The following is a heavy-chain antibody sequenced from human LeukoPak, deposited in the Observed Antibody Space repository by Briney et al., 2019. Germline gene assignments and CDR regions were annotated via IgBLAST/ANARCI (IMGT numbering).Heavy chain of an antibody. D-gene: IGHD3-10*01. CDR3: AKDSASLLWFGEPHRGLGYFDY. J-gene: IGHJ4*02. CDR1: GFTFSSYG. V-gene: IGHV3-30*18. CDR2: ISYDGNNK. Sequence: GGSLRLSCAASGFTFSSYGVHWVRQAPGKGLEWVAVISYDGNNKYYADSVKGRFTISRDNSKNTVYLQMNSLRAEDTAVYYCAKDSASLLWFGEPHRGLGYFDYWGQGTLVTVSS.